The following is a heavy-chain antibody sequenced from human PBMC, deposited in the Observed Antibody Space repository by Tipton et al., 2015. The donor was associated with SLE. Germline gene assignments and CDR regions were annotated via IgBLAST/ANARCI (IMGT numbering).Heavy chain of an antibody. Sequence: SLRLSCATSGFSFTNAWMSWVRQAPGKGPEWVGRISSKTDGGPTEYAVPVRGRFSISRDDSKNMLYLQLNSLKTEDTALYHCTTWVGDKNSGWMDYWGQGTLVTVSS. CDR2: ISSKTDGGPT. V-gene: IGHV3-15*01. D-gene: IGHD6-19*01. J-gene: IGHJ4*02. CDR1: GFSFTNAW. CDR3: TTWVGDKNSGWMDY.